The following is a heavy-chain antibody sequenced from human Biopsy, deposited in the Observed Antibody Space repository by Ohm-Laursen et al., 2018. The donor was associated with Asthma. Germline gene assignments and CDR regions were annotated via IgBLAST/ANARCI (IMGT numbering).Heavy chain of an antibody. V-gene: IGHV4-39*02. CDR3: ARAVSSSSYWYFDL. D-gene: IGHD6-6*01. Sequence: SDTLSLTCIVSGDAMSTSGSYWGWIRQSPGKGLKWIGSIYYSGRTYYNPSLESRVTISADTSKNHFSLKVTSVTAADTAVYYCARAVSSSSYWYFDLWGRGDLVTVSS. CDR2: IYYSGRT. J-gene: IGHJ2*01. CDR1: GDAMSTSGSY.